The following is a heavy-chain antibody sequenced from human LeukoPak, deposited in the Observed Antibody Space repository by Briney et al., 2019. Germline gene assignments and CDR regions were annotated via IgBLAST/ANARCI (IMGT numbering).Heavy chain of an antibody. CDR3: AKDPDGQYTSSWHTVDY. V-gene: IGHV3-23*01. Sequence: PGGSLRLSCAASGFTFSSYAMNWVRQAQGKGLQWVSSISGSGVNTYYADSVKGRFTISRDNSKDTLYLQMNSLRAEDTAVYYCAKDPDGQYTSSWHTVDYWGQGTLVTVS. CDR2: ISGSGVNT. J-gene: IGHJ4*02. CDR1: GFTFSSYA. D-gene: IGHD6-13*01.